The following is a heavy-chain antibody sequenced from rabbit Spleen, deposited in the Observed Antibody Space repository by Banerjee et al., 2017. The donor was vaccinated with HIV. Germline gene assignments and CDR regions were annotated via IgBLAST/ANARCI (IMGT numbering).Heavy chain of an antibody. V-gene: IGHV1S40*01. CDR1: GLDFSGDSY. J-gene: IGHJ6*01. D-gene: IGHD4-1*01. Sequence: QSLEESGGDLVKPGASLTLTCKASGLDFSGDSYDSYMCWVRQAPGKGLEWIACIDIGSSGFTYFASWAKGRFTISKTSSTTVTLQMTSLTAADTAAYFCARDGYSSFSTYGMDLWGPGTLVTVS. CDR3: ARDGYSSFSTYGMDL. CDR2: IDIGSSGFT.